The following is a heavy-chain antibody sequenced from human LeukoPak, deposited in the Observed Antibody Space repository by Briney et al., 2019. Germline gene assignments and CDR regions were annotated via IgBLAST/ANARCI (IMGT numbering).Heavy chain of an antibody. V-gene: IGHV1-69*13. Sequence: SVRVSCKASGGTLSSYAISWVRQAPGQGLEWMGGITPIFGTANYAQKFQGRVTITADESTSTAYMELSSLRSEDTAVYYCARGLYDFWSGFENWFDPWGQGTLVTVSS. CDR3: ARGLYDFWSGFENWFDP. CDR2: ITPIFGTA. D-gene: IGHD3-3*01. CDR1: GGTLSSYA. J-gene: IGHJ5*02.